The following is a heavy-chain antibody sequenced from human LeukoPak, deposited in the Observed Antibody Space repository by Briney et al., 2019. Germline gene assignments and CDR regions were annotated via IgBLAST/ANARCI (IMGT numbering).Heavy chain of an antibody. Sequence: GRSLRLSCAASGFTYTNAWMSWVRQAPGRGLECVGHIKSKTDGGTTEYAASVKGRFTISRDDSKNTLDLQMNSLKVEDTAVYYCTTDEWSWGQGTLVTVSS. D-gene: IGHD2-8*01. CDR3: TTDEWS. V-gene: IGHV3-15*01. CDR1: GFTYTNAW. J-gene: IGHJ4*02. CDR2: IKSKTDGGTT.